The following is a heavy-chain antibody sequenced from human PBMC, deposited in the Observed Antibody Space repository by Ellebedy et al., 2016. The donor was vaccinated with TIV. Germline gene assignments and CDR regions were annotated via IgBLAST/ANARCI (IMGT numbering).Heavy chain of an antibody. Sequence: SGPTLVKPTQTLTLTCTFSGVSVSSSGMRVNWIRQPPGKALEWLARIDWDDDKFYSASLKTRLSISKDTSKNQVVLTMTNMDPTDTDTYYCARTGYDAFDMWGQGTTVIVSS. CDR3: ARTGYDAFDM. D-gene: IGHD2-15*01. J-gene: IGHJ3*02. V-gene: IGHV2-70*04. CDR2: IDWDDDK. CDR1: GVSVSSSGMR.